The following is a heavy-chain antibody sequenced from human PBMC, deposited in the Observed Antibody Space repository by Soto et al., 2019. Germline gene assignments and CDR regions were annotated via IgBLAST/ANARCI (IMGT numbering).Heavy chain of an antibody. Sequence: EVQLVESGGGLDKPGGSLRLSCAASGFTFSSYSMNWVRQAPGKGLEWVSSISSSSSYIYYADSVKGRFTISRDNAKNSLYLQMNSLRAEDTAVYYCARESEKDIVVVPAAMPVGYWGQGTLVTVSS. CDR3: ARESEKDIVVVPAAMPVGY. D-gene: IGHD2-2*01. J-gene: IGHJ4*02. V-gene: IGHV3-21*01. CDR1: GFTFSSYS. CDR2: ISSSSSYI.